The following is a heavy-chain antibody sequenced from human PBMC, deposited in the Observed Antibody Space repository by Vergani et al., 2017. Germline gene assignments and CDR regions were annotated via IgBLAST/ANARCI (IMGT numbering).Heavy chain of an antibody. D-gene: IGHD3-10*01. Sequence: EVQLLESGGGLVQPGGSLRLSCAASGFTFSSYAMSWVRQAPGKGLEWVSAISGSSSYIYYADSVKGRFTISRDNAKNSLYLQMNSLRAEDTAVYYCARDVYYYGSGSNYGMDVWGQGTTVTVSS. CDR2: ISGSSSYI. CDR3: ARDVYYYGSGSNYGMDV. CDR1: GFTFSSYA. V-gene: IGHV3-21*01. J-gene: IGHJ6*02.